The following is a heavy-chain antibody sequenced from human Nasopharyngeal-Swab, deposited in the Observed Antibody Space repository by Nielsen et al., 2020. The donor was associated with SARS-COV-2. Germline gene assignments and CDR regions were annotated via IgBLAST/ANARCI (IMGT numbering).Heavy chain of an antibody. Sequence: SETLSLTCTVSGGSISSYYWSWIRQPPGKGLEWIGYIYYSGSTNYNPSLKSRVTISVDTSKNQFSLKLSSMTAADTAVYYCARDYYYYMDVWGKGTTVTVSS. CDR2: IYYSGST. V-gene: IGHV4-59*01. J-gene: IGHJ6*03. CDR3: ARDYYYYMDV. CDR1: GGSISSYY.